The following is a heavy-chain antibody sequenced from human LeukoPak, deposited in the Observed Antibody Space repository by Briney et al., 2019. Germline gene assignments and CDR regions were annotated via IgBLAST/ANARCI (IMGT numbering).Heavy chain of an antibody. CDR3: AKDRGRRSYGAVDY. Sequence: GRSLRLFCAASGFTFSIYGMHWVRQAPGKGLEWVSVIWYDGSNKYYADSVKGRFTISRDNSKNTLYLEMNSLRAEDMAVYYCAKDRGRRSYGAVDYWGQGTQVTVSS. V-gene: IGHV3-33*06. J-gene: IGHJ4*02. CDR2: IWYDGSNK. CDR1: GFTFSIYG. D-gene: IGHD1-26*01.